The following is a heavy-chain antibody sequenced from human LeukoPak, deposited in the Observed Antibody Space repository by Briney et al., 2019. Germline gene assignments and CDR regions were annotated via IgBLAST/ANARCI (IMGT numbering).Heavy chain of an antibody. J-gene: IGHJ4*02. D-gene: IGHD5-12*01. V-gene: IGHV3-30*01. Sequence: PGGSLRLSCAASGFTFSSYAMHWVRQAPGKGLEGVAVISYDGSNKYYADSVKGRFTISRDNSKNPLYLQMNSLRAEDTAVYYCARDQGGTWLRLRGYFDYWGQGTLVTVSS. CDR2: ISYDGSNK. CDR3: ARDQGGTWLRLRGYFDY. CDR1: GFTFSSYA.